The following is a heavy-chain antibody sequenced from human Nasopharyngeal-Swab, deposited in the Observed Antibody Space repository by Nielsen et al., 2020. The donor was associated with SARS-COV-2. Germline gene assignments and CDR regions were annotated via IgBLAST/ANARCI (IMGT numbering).Heavy chain of an antibody. CDR2: FDPEDGET. Sequence: ASVKVSCKVSGYTLTELSMHWVRQAPGKGLEGMGGFDPEDGETIYAQKFQGRVTMTEDTSTDTAYMELSSLRSEDTAVYYCATGPPVAGHNWLDPWGQGTLVTVSS. D-gene: IGHD6-19*01. CDR1: GYTLTELS. J-gene: IGHJ5*02. V-gene: IGHV1-24*01. CDR3: ATGPPVAGHNWLDP.